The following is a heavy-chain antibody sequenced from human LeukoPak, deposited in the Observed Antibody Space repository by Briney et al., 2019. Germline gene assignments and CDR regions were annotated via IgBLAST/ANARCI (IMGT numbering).Heavy chain of an antibody. Sequence: GASVKVSCKAPGYTFTGYYMHWVRQAPGQGLEWMGWINPNSGGTNYAQKFQGRVTMTRDTSISTAYMELSRLRSDDTAVYYCAREGYGSGSYGGEWGQGTLVTVSS. CDR3: AREGYGSGSYGGE. D-gene: IGHD3-10*01. J-gene: IGHJ4*02. CDR2: INPNSGGT. V-gene: IGHV1-2*02. CDR1: GYTFTGYY.